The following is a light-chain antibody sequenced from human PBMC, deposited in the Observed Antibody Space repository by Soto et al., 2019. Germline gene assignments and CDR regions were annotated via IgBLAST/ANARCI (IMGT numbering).Light chain of an antibody. V-gene: IGKV1-5*03. J-gene: IGKJ1*01. CDR3: QQYSYFAT. CDR2: KAS. CDR1: QSISSW. Sequence: DIQMTQSPSTLSASVGDRVTITCRASQSISSWLTWYQQKAGQAPKLLIYKASIIESGVPSRFGGSGSGTEFTLTISSLQPDDSATYYCQQYSYFATFGQGTRVEV.